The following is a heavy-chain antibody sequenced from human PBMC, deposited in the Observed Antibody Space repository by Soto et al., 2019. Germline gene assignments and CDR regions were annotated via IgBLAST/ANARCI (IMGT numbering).Heavy chain of an antibody. J-gene: IGHJ6*02. CDR3: ARVMTGRDYYYYYGMDV. CDR1: GFTFSSYA. Sequence: QVQLVESGGGVVQPGRSLRLSCAASGFTFSSYAMHWVRQAPGKGLEWVAVISYDGSNKYYADSVKGRFTISRDNSKNTLYLQMNSLRAEDTAVYYCARVMTGRDYYYYYGMDVWGRGTTVTVSS. D-gene: IGHD3-9*01. CDR2: ISYDGSNK. V-gene: IGHV3-30-3*01.